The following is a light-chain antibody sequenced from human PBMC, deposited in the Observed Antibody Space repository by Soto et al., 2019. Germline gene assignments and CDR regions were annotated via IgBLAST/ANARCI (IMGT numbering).Light chain of an antibody. CDR1: EGISSY. CDR3: QQLYSSPRT. Sequence: DILMTQSPSSLSASTGDRVTITCRASEGISSYLAWYQHKPGKAPKLLIYAASSLQSGVPSRFSGSGSGTDFTLTISSLQPEDFATYYCQQLYSSPRTFGQGTKVDIK. V-gene: IGKV1-9*01. J-gene: IGKJ1*01. CDR2: AAS.